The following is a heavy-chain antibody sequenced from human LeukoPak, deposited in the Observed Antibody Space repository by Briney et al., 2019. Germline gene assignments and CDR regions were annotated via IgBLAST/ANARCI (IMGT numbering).Heavy chain of an antibody. V-gene: IGHV1-2*02. Sequence: ASVKVSCKASGYTFTDYYIHWVRQARGQGLEWMGWINPNSGGSNNAQKFQGRVTMTRDTSISTAYMELSSLRSGDTAVFYCARRGDNEGYDYWGQGTLVTVSS. CDR3: ARRGDNEGYDY. CDR1: GYTFTDYY. J-gene: IGHJ4*02. D-gene: IGHD1-1*01. CDR2: INPNSGGS.